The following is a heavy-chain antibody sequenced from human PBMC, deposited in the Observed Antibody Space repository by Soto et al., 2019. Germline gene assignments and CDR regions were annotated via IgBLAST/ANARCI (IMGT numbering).Heavy chain of an antibody. V-gene: IGHV4-59*08. Sequence: QVQLQESGPGLVQPSETLSLTCTVSGGSITGYYWSWIRQPPGKGPEWIGNIHYSGSTNYNPSLKSRVTISVDTSKNQSALRLSSVTAAETAVYYCARHSYYSNPLRFDPWGQGTLVTVSS. D-gene: IGHD4-4*01. CDR1: GGSITGYY. CDR2: IHYSGST. J-gene: IGHJ5*02. CDR3: ARHSYYSNPLRFDP.